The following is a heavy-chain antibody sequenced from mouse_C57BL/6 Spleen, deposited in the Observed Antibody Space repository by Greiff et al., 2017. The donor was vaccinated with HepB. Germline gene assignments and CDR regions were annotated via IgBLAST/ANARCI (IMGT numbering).Heavy chain of an antibody. Sequence: DVKLVESGGGLVKPGGSLKLSCAASGFTFSDYGMHWVRQAPEKGLEWVAYISSGSSTIYYADTVKGRFTISRDNAKNTLFLQMTSLRSEDTAMYYCARIYYDAMDYGGQGTSVTVSS. CDR1: GFTFSDYG. CDR2: ISSGSSTI. J-gene: IGHJ4*01. CDR3: ARIYYDAMDY. V-gene: IGHV5-17*01. D-gene: IGHD2-1*01.